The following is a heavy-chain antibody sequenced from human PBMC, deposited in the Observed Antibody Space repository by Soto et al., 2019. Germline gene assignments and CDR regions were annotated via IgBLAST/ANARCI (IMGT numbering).Heavy chain of an antibody. J-gene: IGHJ4*02. D-gene: IGHD6-13*01. CDR2: ITDDGSNK. CDR1: GFTFSSYA. V-gene: IGHV3-30*18. CDR3: AKDKHSSSWHPHLDY. Sequence: GGSLRLSCAASGFTFSSYAMRWVRQAPGKGLEWVSVITDDGSNKYYADSVKGRFTISRDNSKNTLYLQMNSLRAEDTAVYYCAKDKHSSSWHPHLDYWGQGTLVTVSS.